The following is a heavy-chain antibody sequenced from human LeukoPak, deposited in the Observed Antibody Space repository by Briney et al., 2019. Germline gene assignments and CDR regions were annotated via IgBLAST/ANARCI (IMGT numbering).Heavy chain of an antibody. J-gene: IGHJ4*02. Sequence: GGSLRLSCAVSGFTFSSEAMGWVRQLPGGGLEWVSTISPAGGTTYYAESMKGRFTISRDNSKSTLYLQMNSLRVEDTAVYYCTKVRSGSSSCALRVFDYRGQGALVTVSS. CDR3: TKVRSGSSSCALRVFDY. D-gene: IGHD6-13*01. CDR2: ISPAGGTT. CDR1: GFTFSSEA. V-gene: IGHV3-23*01.